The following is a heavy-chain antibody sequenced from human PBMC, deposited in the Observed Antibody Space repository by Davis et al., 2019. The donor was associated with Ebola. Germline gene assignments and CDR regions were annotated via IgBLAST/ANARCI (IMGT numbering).Heavy chain of an antibody. CDR1: GGSISSSSYY. Sequence: MPSETLSLTCTVSGGSISSSSYYWGWIRQPPGKGREWIGTIYYSGSTYNNPSLKSRVTISVDTSKNQFSLKLSSVTAADTAVYYCARDGAAGLGPYAFDIWGQGTMVTVSS. V-gene: IGHV4-39*02. D-gene: IGHD6-13*01. J-gene: IGHJ3*02. CDR2: IYYSGST. CDR3: ARDGAAGLGPYAFDI.